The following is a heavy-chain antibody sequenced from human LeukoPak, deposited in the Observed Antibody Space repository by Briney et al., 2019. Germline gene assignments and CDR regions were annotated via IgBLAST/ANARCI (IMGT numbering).Heavy chain of an antibody. D-gene: IGHD6-19*01. CDR2: IYYSGST. Sequence: SETLSLTCTVSGGSISSSSYYWGWIRHPPGKGLEWIGSIYYSGSTYYNPSLKSRVTMSVDTSKNQFSLKLSSVTAADTAVYYCARDHREWLVSSTSARYYYYMDVWGKGTTVAISS. CDR3: ARDHREWLVSSTSARYYYYMDV. CDR1: GGSISSSSYY. V-gene: IGHV4-39*07. J-gene: IGHJ6*03.